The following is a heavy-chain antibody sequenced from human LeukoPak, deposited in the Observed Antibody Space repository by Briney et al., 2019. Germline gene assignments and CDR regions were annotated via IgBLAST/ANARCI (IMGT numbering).Heavy chain of an antibody. Sequence: PSETLSLTCTVSGGSISSYYWGWIRQPPGKGLEWIGSIYYSGSTYYNPSLKSRVTISVDTSKNQFSLKLSTVTAADTAVYYCARDKSHDSSGYFDYWGQGTLVTVSS. CDR3: ARDKSHDSSGYFDY. CDR2: IYYSGST. D-gene: IGHD3-22*01. CDR1: GGSISSYY. J-gene: IGHJ4*02. V-gene: IGHV4-39*07.